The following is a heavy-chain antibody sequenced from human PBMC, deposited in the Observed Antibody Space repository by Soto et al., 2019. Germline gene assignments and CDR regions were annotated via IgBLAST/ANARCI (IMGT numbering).Heavy chain of an antibody. D-gene: IGHD4-17*01. Sequence: SETLSLTCTVSGGTISNYYWSWIRQPPGKGLEWMGYMYYSGSTKYNPSLKSRVTISVGTSKNQFFLKLNSVTAADTAVYYCTRVGGYYGDYPNFDYGGEGTMVPVSP. J-gene: IGHJ4*02. CDR1: GGTISNYY. V-gene: IGHV4-59*01. CDR2: MYYSGST. CDR3: TRVGGYYGDYPNFDY.